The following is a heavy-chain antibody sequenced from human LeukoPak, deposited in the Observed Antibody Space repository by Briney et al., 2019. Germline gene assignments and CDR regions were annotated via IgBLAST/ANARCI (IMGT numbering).Heavy chain of an antibody. Sequence: GGSLRLSCTASGFTFSNEWMSWVRQAPGEGLEWVATIKQDGCEKYHVVSVKGRFTITRDNAKNSLYLQMNSLRAEDAAIYYCARDDSSSWYKDWGQGTLVTVSS. D-gene: IGHD6-13*01. J-gene: IGHJ4*02. CDR1: GFTFSNEW. CDR3: ARDDSSSWYKD. V-gene: IGHV3-7*01. CDR2: IKQDGCEK.